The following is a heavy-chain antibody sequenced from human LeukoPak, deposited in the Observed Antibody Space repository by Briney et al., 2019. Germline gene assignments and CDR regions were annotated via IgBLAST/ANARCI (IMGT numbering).Heavy chain of an antibody. V-gene: IGHV3-7*01. D-gene: IGHD6-13*01. CDR2: IKQDGSEK. Sequence: PGRSLRLSCAASGFTFSIYNMNWVRQAPGKGLEWVANIKQDGSEKYYVDSVKGRFTISRDNAKNSLYLQMNSLRAEDTAVYYCARDTGIAAAGYYYYYMDVWGKGTTVTISS. J-gene: IGHJ6*03. CDR1: GFTFSIYN. CDR3: ARDTGIAAAGYYYYYMDV.